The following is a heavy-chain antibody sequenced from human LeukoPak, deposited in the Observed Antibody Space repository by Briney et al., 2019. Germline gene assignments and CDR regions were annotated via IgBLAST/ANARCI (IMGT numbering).Heavy chain of an antibody. J-gene: IGHJ4*02. CDR3: ATEVVITGTVDY. CDR2: INPNSGGT. Sequence: ASVKVSCKASGYTFTGYYMHWVRQAPGQGLEWMGWINPNSGGTNYAQKFQGRVTMTEDTSTDTAYMELSSLRSEDTAVYYCATEVVITGTVDYWGQGTLVTVSS. D-gene: IGHD3-22*01. V-gene: IGHV1-2*02. CDR1: GYTFTGYY.